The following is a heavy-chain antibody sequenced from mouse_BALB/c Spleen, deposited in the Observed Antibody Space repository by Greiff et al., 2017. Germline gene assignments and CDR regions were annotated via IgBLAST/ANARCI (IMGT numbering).Heavy chain of an antibody. D-gene: IGHD1-1*02. J-gene: IGHJ4*01. CDR1: GFTFSSFG. Sequence: EVKLMESGGGLVQPGGSRKLSCAASGFTFSSFGMHWVRQAPEKVLEWVAYISSGSSTIYYADTVKGRFTISRDNPKNTLFLQMTSLRSEDTAMYYCARGGKNAMDYWGQGTSVTVSS. CDR3: ARGGKNAMDY. V-gene: IGHV5-17*02. CDR2: ISSGSSTI.